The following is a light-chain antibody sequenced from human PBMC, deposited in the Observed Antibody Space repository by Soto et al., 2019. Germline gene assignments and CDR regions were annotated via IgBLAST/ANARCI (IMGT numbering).Light chain of an antibody. CDR1: GSYIGAGYD. Sequence: QSVLTQPPSVSGAPGQRVTISCTGSGSYIGAGYDVHWYQHRPGTAPKLLVFGDSHRPSGVPDRFSGSKSGTSASLAITGLQAEDEGDYYCQSYDSTLDARYVFGTGTKLTVL. V-gene: IGLV1-40*01. J-gene: IGLJ1*01. CDR3: QSYDSTLDARYV. CDR2: GDS.